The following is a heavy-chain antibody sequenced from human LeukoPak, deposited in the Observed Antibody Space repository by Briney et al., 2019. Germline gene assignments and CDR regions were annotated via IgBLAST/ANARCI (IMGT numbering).Heavy chain of an antibody. CDR3: AKDVERGYDYVRGGYRPDY. D-gene: IGHD3-16*02. V-gene: IGHV3-30*02. CDR1: GFTFSSYG. J-gene: IGHJ4*02. Sequence: GGSLRLSCAASGFTFSSYGMHWVRQAPGKELEWLAFIRYDGSNKYYADSVKGRFTISRDNSKNTLYLQMNSLRAEDTAVYYCAKDVERGYDYVRGGYRPDYWGQGTLVTVSS. CDR2: IRYDGSNK.